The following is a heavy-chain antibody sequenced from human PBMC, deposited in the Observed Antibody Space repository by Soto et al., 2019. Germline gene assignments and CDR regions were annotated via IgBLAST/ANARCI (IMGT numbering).Heavy chain of an antibody. CDR2: SNHSGST. CDR3: ARGQGSLLWFGHGPGFDY. Sequence: QVQLQQWGAGLLKPSETLSLTCAVYGGSFSGYYWSWIRQPPGKGLEWIGESNHSGSTNYNPSLKSRVTISVDTSKNQFSLKLSSLTAADTAVYYCARGQGSLLWFGHGPGFDYWGQGTLVTVSS. D-gene: IGHD3-10*01. J-gene: IGHJ4*02. CDR1: GGSFSGYY. V-gene: IGHV4-34*01.